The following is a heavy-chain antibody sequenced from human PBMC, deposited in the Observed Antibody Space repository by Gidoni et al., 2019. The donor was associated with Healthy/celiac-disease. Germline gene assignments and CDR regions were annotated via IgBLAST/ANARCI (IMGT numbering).Heavy chain of an antibody. Sequence: EVQLVESGGGLVQPGGSLRLSCAASGFTVSSNYMSWVRQAPGKGLEWVSVIYSGGSTYYADSVKGRFTISRDNSKNTLYLQMNSLRAEDTAVYYCARESVEMATMDWYFDLWGRGTLVTVSS. CDR3: ARESVEMATMDWYFDL. V-gene: IGHV3-66*02. D-gene: IGHD5-12*01. CDR1: GFTVSSNY. CDR2: IYSGGST. J-gene: IGHJ2*01.